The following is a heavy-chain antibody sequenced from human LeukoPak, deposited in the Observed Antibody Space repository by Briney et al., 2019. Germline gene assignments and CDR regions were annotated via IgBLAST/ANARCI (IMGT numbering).Heavy chain of an antibody. J-gene: IGHJ3*02. CDR3: ARETWSRGGDAFDI. CDR1: GFIFNNFA. D-gene: IGHD3-10*01. CDR2: INSDGTST. V-gene: IGHV3-74*01. Sequence: GGSLRLSCAASGFIFNNFAMTWVRQAPGQGLVWVSRINSDGTSTNYADSVKGRLTISRDNTKNTLYLQMNSLTVEDTAVYYCARETWSRGGDAFDIWGRGTMVTVSS.